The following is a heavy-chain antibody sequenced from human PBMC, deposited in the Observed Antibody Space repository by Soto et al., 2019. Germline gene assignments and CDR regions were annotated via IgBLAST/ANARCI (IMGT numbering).Heavy chain of an antibody. CDR2: ISSSSSYI. J-gene: IGHJ5*02. CDR3: ARDVPDCSGGSCYSGKTNWFDP. CDR1: GFTFSSYS. V-gene: IGHV3-21*01. Sequence: EVQLVESGGGLVKPGGSLRLSCAASGFTFSSYSMNWVRQAPGKGLEWVSSISSSSSYIYYADSVKGRFTISRDNAKNSLYLQRISLRAEDTAVYYCARDVPDCSGGSCYSGKTNWFDPWGQGTLVTVFS. D-gene: IGHD2-15*01.